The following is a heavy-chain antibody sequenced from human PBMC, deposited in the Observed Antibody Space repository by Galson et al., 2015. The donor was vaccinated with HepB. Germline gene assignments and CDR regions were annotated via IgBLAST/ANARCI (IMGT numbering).Heavy chain of an antibody. CDR2: ISAYNGNT. J-gene: IGHJ4*02. D-gene: IGHD3-9*01. V-gene: IGHV1-18*01. Sequence: SVKVSCKASGYTFTSYGISWVRQAPGQGLEWMGWISAYNGNTNYAQKLQGRVTMTTDTSTSTAYMELRSLRSDDTAVYYCARDNPVVGYYDILTGSDLFDYWGQGTLVTVSS. CDR3: ARDNPVVGYYDILTGSDLFDY. CDR1: GYTFTSYG.